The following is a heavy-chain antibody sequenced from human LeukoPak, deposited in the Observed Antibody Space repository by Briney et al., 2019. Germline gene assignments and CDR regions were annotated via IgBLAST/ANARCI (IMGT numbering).Heavy chain of an antibody. D-gene: IGHD6-13*01. Sequence: SETLSLTCTVSGDSINSFYWSWIRQPAGKGLEWIGRIYTSGSTNYSPSLKGRVTMSVDTSKNQFSLKLSSVTAADTAVYYCARDVVAAAGSFDYWGQGTQVTVSS. V-gene: IGHV4-4*07. J-gene: IGHJ4*02. CDR2: IYTSGST. CDR1: GDSINSFY. CDR3: ARDVVAAAGSFDY.